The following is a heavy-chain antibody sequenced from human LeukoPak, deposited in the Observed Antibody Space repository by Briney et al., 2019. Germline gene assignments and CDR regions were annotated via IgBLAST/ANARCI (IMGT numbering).Heavy chain of an antibody. CDR2: IKSKTDGGTT. V-gene: IGHV3-15*01. Sequence: GGSLRLSCAASGFIFSNAWMSWVRQAPGQGLEWVGRIKSKTDGGTTDYAAPVKGRFTISRDDSKSTLFLQMTSLNTEDTALYYCTTGTVVLPALKYYYGMDVWGQGTTVTVSS. CDR1: GFIFSNAW. D-gene: IGHD2-2*01. J-gene: IGHJ6*02. CDR3: TTGTVVLPALKYYYGMDV.